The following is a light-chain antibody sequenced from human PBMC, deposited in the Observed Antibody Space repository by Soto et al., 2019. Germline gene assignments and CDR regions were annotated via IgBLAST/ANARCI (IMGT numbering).Light chain of an antibody. CDR2: GSF. Sequence: EVVMTQSPATLSVSPGERATLSCRASQSVSTSLAWYQHKPGQAPRLLIFGSFARATGIPARFSGGESGTEFTLTISSLQSEDFAVYYCQQYNNWPLLTFGGGTKVEIK. CDR1: QSVSTS. J-gene: IGKJ4*01. V-gene: IGKV3D-15*01. CDR3: QQYNNWPLLT.